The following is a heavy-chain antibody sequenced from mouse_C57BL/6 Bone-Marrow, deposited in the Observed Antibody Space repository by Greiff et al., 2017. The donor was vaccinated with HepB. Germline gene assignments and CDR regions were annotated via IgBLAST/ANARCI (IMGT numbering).Heavy chain of an antibody. CDR1: GFTFSSYA. J-gene: IGHJ2*01. Sequence: EVNVVESGGGLVKPGGSLKLSCAASGFTFSSYAMSWVRQTPEKRLEWVATISDGGSYTYYPDNVKGRFPISRDNAKNNLYLQMSHLKSEDTAMYYCARGGAYYYGTLDYWGQGTTLTVSS. D-gene: IGHD1-1*01. V-gene: IGHV5-4*03. CDR3: ARGGAYYYGTLDY. CDR2: ISDGGSYT.